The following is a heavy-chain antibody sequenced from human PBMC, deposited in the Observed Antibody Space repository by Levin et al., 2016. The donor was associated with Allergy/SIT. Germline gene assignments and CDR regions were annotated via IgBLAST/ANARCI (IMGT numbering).Heavy chain of an antibody. CDR1: GYSFTSYW. CDR2: IYPGDSDT. V-gene: IGHV5-51*01. D-gene: IGHD3-22*01. Sequence: GESLKISCKGSGYSFTSYWIGWVRQMPGKGLEWMGIIYPGDSDTRYSPSFQGQVTISADKSISTAYLQWSSLKASDTAMYYCARHYYYDSSGYYLEEYYFDYWGQGTLVTVSS. CDR3: ARHYYYDSSGYYLEEYYFDY. J-gene: IGHJ4*02.